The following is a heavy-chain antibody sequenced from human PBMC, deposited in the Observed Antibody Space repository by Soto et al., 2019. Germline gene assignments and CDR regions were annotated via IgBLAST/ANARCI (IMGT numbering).Heavy chain of an antibody. CDR2: INAGNGNT. D-gene: IGHD3-16*01. J-gene: IGHJ6*02. CDR1: GYTFTSYA. CDR3: ARDLLIMITFGGAQGPYGMDV. Sequence: ASVKVSCKASGYTFTSYAMHWVRQAPGQRLEWMGWINAGNGNTKYSQKFQGRVTTTRDTSASTAYMELSSLRSEDTAVYYCARDLLIMITFGGAQGPYGMDVWGQGTTVTV. V-gene: IGHV1-3*01.